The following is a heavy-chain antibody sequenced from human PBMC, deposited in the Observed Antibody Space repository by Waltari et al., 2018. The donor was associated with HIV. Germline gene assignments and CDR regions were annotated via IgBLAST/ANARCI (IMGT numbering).Heavy chain of an antibody. D-gene: IGHD3-3*01. V-gene: IGHV3-30*02. CDR2: IRHDGSNK. Sequence: QVQLVESEGGVVQPGGSLRLSCAASEFTFSSYGMHWARQAPGKGLEWVAFIRHDGSNKDYADSVKGRFTITRDNPKNTLYLQMNSLRAEDTAMYYCAKELRFLSRYFGMDVWGQGTTVTVSS. CDR1: EFTFSSYG. J-gene: IGHJ6*02. CDR3: AKELRFLSRYFGMDV.